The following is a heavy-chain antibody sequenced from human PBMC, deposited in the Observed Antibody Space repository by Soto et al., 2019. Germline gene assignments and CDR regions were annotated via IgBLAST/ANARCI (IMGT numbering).Heavy chain of an antibody. Sequence: EVQLVGSGGGLVQPGGSLRLSCAASGFTFSSYSMNWVRQAPGKGLEWVSYISSGSAAIYYADSVKGRFTISRDNAKNSLYLQMNSLRDEDTAVYCCARGSDAFDIWGQGTMITVSS. V-gene: IGHV3-48*02. CDR3: ARGSDAFDI. J-gene: IGHJ3*02. CDR1: GFTFSSYS. CDR2: ISSGSAAI.